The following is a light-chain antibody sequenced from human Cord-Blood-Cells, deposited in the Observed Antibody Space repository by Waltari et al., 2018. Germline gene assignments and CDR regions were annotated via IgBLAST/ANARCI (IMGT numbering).Light chain of an antibody. J-gene: IGLJ2*01. Sequence: QSVLTQPPSVSGAPGQSVTISCTGSSSNLGAGDDANWYQQLPGTAPKSPIYGNRNRPSGVPDRFSGSKSGTSASLAITGLQAEDEADYYCQSYDSSLSGQGVFGGGTKLTVL. CDR3: QSYDSSLSGQGV. CDR1: SSNLGAGDD. CDR2: GNR. V-gene: IGLV1-40*01.